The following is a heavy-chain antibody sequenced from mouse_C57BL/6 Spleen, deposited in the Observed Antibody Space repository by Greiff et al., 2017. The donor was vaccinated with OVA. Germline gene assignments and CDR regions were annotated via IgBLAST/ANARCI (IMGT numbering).Heavy chain of an antibody. CDR3: ARRDGSSPFDY. CDR2: IYPSDSET. Sequence: VQLQQSGAELVRPGSSVKLSCKASGYTFTSYWMDWVKQRPGQGLEWIGNIYPSDSETHYNQKFKDKATLTVDKSSSTAYMQLSSLTSEDSAVYYCARRDGSSPFDYWGQGTTLTVSS. D-gene: IGHD1-1*01. V-gene: IGHV1-61*01. J-gene: IGHJ2*01. CDR1: GYTFTSYW.